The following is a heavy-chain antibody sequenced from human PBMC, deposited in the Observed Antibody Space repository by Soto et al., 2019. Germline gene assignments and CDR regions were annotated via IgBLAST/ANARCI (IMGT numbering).Heavy chain of an antibody. V-gene: IGHV3-30-3*01. CDR1: GFTFSSYA. CDR3: ARFSGSGVVY. J-gene: IGHJ4*02. Sequence: GGSLRLSCAASGFTFSSYAMHWVRQAPGKGLEWVAVISYDGSNKYYADSVKGRFTISRDNSKNTLYLQMNSLRAEDTAVYYCARFSGSGVVYWGQGTLVTVSS. D-gene: IGHD3-3*01. CDR2: ISYDGSNK.